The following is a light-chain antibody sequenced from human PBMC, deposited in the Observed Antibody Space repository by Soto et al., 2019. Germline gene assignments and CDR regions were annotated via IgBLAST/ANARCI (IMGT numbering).Light chain of an antibody. CDR3: QSYETSLHNYV. V-gene: IGLV1-40*01. J-gene: IGLJ1*01. Sequence: QSVLTQPPSVSGAPGQRVSISCTGSTSNIGAPYDVHWYQHLPGTAPKLLIYGDNNRPSGVPDRFSGSKSGTSASLAITRLQAEDEADYYCQSYETSLHNYVFGTGTKVTVL. CDR1: TSNIGAPYD. CDR2: GDN.